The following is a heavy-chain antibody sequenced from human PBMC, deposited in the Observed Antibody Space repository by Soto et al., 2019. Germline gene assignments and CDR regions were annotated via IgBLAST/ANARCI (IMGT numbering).Heavy chain of an antibody. D-gene: IGHD2-21*02. J-gene: IGHJ6*03. CDR3: ARLRGHSIGSYHYYMDV. V-gene: IGHV3-48*01. CDR1: GFTFSDFT. CDR2: ISGDSTTI. Sequence: GGSLRLSCAASGFTFSDFTMTWVRQAPGKGLEWVSYISGDSTTIYYADSVKGRFTISRDNAENSLYLQMNSLRAEDTAVYYCARLRGHSIGSYHYYMDVWDKGTTVTVSS.